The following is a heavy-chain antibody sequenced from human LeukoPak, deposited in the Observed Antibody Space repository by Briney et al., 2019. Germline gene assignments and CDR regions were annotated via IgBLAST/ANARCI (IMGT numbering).Heavy chain of an antibody. J-gene: IGHJ4*02. CDR3: ARDRDSDFWSGFGY. CDR2: ISSSSSTI. Sequence: GGSLRLSCAASGFTFSSYSMNWVRQAPGKGLEWVSYISSSSSTIYYADSVKGRFTISRDTSKNTLYLEMNSLRAEDTAVYYCARDRDSDFWSGFGYWGQGTLVTVSS. CDR1: GFTFSSYS. V-gene: IGHV3-48*01. D-gene: IGHD3-3*01.